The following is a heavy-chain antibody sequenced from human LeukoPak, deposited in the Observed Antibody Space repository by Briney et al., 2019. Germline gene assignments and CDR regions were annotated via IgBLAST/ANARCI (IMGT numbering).Heavy chain of an antibody. CDR2: IYPADSDT. J-gene: IGHJ4*02. CDR3: ARRKGDGYNSPFDY. CDR1: GYSFPNYW. V-gene: IGHV5-51*01. D-gene: IGHD5-24*01. Sequence: GESLKISCKGSGYSFPNYWIGWVRQMPGQGLEWMGIIYPADSDTRYSPAFQGQVTFSADKSINTAYLQWASLKASDTAMYYCARRKGDGYNSPFDYWGQGTLVTVSS.